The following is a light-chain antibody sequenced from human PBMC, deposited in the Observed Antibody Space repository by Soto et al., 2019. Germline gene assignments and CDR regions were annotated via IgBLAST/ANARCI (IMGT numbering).Light chain of an antibody. J-gene: IGLJ2*01. CDR2: DDR. CDR3: QVWDSRSEHIV. Sequence: SYELTQPPSGSVAPGQTARITCGGNNIGSKSVHWYQLKPGQAPVLVIYDDRDRPSGIPERFSGSKSGNTATLTISRVEAGDEADYYCQVWDSRSEHIVFGGGTKVTVL. V-gene: IGLV3-21*02. CDR1: NIGSKS.